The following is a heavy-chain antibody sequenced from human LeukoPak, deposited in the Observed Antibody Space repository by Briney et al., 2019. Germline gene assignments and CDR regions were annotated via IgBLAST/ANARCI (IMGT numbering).Heavy chain of an antibody. J-gene: IGHJ5*02. CDR3: ARLPYSSGWYYYFDP. D-gene: IGHD6-19*01. V-gene: IGHV4-39*01. CDR1: GGSISSITYY. CDR2: IHYSGST. Sequence: SETLSLICIVSGGSISSITYYRGWVRQPPGKGLEWIGTIHYSGSTYYNPSLKSRVTISGHTPKNQFSLKLSSVTAADTAVYYCARLPYSSGWYYYFDPWGQGTLVTVSS.